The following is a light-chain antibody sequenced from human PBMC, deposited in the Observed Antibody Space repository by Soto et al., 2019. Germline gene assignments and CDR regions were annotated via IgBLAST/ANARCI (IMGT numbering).Light chain of an antibody. J-gene: IGKJ2*01. CDR1: QSVSSSY. V-gene: IGKV3-20*01. CDR3: QQYGSSPPYT. Sequence: EIVLTQSPGTLSLSPGERATLSCRASQSVSSSYLAWYQQKPGQAPRLLIYCASSRATGIPDRFSGSGSETDFSLTISRLEPEDVGVYYCQQYGSSPPYTFGQGTKLEIK. CDR2: CAS.